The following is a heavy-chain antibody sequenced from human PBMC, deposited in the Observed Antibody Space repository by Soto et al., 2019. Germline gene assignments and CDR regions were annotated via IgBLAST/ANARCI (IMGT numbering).Heavy chain of an antibody. J-gene: IGHJ4*02. CDR2: IYSGGYT. D-gene: IGHD6-25*01. V-gene: IGHV3-53*01. CDR3: ATQRGGGGY. CDR1: GFTVSNNY. Sequence: EVQLVESGGGLIQPGGSLRLSCAVSGFTVSNNYMSWVRQAPGKGLEGVSVIYSGGYTAYGDSVKGRFTISRDNSKNTIIPKMKRLRADDPAGYYWATQRGGGGYWGQGTLVTVSS.